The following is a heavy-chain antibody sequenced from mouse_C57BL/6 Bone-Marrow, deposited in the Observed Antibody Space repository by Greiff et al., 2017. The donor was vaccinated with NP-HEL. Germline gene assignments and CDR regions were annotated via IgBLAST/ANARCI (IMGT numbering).Heavy chain of an antibody. V-gene: IGHV1-72*01. Sequence: QVQLQQPGAELVKPGASVKLSCKASGYTFTSYWMHWVKQRPGRGLEWIGRIDPNSGGTKYNEKFKSKATLTVDKPSSTAYMQCSSLTSEDSAVYDCARRAGTFYWYFDVWGTGTTVTVSS. CDR1: GYTFTSYW. CDR2: IDPNSGGT. CDR3: ARRAGTFYWYFDV. J-gene: IGHJ1*03. D-gene: IGHD3-3*01.